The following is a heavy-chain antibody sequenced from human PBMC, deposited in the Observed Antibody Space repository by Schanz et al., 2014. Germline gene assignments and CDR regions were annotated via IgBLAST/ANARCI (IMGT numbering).Heavy chain of an antibody. V-gene: IGHV1-18*04. J-gene: IGHJ3*02. D-gene: IGHD5-12*01. Sequence: QVQLVQSGAEVKKPGASVKVSCKASGYTFVSYSMHWVRQAPGQGLEWMGWISTSNGNTNYIQKLQGRVTMTTDTSTSTAYMELRSLRSDDTAVYYCARGGGPEDVFDIWGQGTMVTVSS. CDR2: ISTSNGNT. CDR3: ARGGGPEDVFDI. CDR1: GYTFVSYS.